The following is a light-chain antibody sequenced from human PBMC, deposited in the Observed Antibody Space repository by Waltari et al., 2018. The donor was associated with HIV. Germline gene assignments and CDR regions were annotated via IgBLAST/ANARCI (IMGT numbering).Light chain of an antibody. V-gene: IGKV1-5*03. CDR3: QQYNSFPIT. CDR1: QSISSW. CDR2: KAS. J-gene: IGKJ5*01. Sequence: DIQMTQSPSPLSASVGDSVTLPCRASQSISSWVAWYQQKPGKAPKLLIYKASSLESGFPSRFSGSGSGTEFTRTISSLQPDDFATYCCQQYNSFPITVGQGTRLEIK.